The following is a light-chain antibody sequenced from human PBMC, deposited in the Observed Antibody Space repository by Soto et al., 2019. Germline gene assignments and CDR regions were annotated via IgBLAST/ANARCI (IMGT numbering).Light chain of an antibody. V-gene: IGKV1-5*01. J-gene: IGKJ5*01. CDR2: DAS. CDR3: QQYNSYLIT. Sequence: DIQMTQSPSTLYASVGDRVTNTCRASQSISSWLAWYQQKPGKAPKLLIYDASSLESGVPSRFSGSGSGTEFTLTISSLQPDDFATYYCQQYNSYLITFGQGTRLEIK. CDR1: QSISSW.